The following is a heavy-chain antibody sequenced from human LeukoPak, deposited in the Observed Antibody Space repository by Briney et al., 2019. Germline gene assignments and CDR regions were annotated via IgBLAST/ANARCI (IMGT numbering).Heavy chain of an antibody. CDR2: ISEDGNNE. D-gene: IGHD3-22*01. CDR3: AKDISYYENAFDF. V-gene: IGHV3-30*18. CDR1: GFTFSNHG. J-gene: IGHJ3*01. Sequence: GRSLRLSCAASGFTFSNHGMHWVRQAPGKGLEWVAIISEDGNNEYYADSVKGRFTISRDNSKRTLYLQMNSLRAEDTAVYYCAKDISYYENAFDFWGQGTMVTVSS.